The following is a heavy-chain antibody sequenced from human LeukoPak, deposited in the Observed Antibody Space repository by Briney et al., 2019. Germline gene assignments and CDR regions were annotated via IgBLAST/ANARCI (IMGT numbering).Heavy chain of an antibody. CDR2: ISSSSSYI. CDR3: ARGPNPAHFDY. J-gene: IGHJ4*02. Sequence: GGSLRLSCAASGFTFSSYSMNWVRQVPGKGLEWVSSISSSSSYIYYADSVKGRFTISRDNAKNSLYLQMNSLRAEDTAVYYCARGPNPAHFDYWGQGTLVTVSS. D-gene: IGHD4/OR15-4a*01. CDR1: GFTFSSYS. V-gene: IGHV3-21*01.